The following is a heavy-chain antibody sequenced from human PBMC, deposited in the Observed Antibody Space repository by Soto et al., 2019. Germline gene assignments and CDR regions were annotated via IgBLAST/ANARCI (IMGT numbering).Heavy chain of an antibody. CDR3: ASGDSSSWYGAWFVDL. Sequence: QVQLVQSGAEVKKPGSSVKVSCKASGGTFSSYALSWVRQAPGQGLAWMGGIIPIFGTANYAQKFQGRVTMTADESTSTAYMELSILRSEDSAVYYCASGDSSSWYGAWFVDLLGRGTLGPVSA. V-gene: IGHV1-69*12. J-gene: IGHJ2*01. CDR2: IIPIFGTA. CDR1: GGTFSSYA. D-gene: IGHD6-13*01.